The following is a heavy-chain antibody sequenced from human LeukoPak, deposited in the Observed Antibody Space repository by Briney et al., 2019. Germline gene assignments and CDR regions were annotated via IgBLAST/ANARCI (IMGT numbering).Heavy chain of an antibody. D-gene: IGHD3-10*01. J-gene: IGHJ4*02. CDR1: GYSISSGYY. CDR2: IYHSGST. V-gene: IGHV4-38-2*01. Sequence: SSETLSLTCAVSGYSISSGYYWGWIRQPPGKGLEWIGSIYHSGSTYYNPSLKSRVTISVDTSKNQFSLKLSSVTAADTAVYYCARGATGVWFGSGDYWGQGTLVTASS. CDR3: ARGATGVWFGSGDY.